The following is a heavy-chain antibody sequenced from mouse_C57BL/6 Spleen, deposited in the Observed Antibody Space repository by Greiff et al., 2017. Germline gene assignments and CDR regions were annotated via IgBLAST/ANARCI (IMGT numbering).Heavy chain of an antibody. Sequence: VQLQQPGTELVKPGASVKLSCKASGYTFTSYWMHWVKQRPGQGLEWIGNINPSNGGTNYNEKFKSKATLTVDKSSSTAYMQLSSLTSEDSAVYYCARWGAYYSNDTYFDYWGQGTTLTVSA. J-gene: IGHJ2*01. V-gene: IGHV1-53*01. CDR2: INPSNGGT. CDR1: GYTFTSYW. CDR3: ARWGAYYSNDTYFDY. D-gene: IGHD2-5*01.